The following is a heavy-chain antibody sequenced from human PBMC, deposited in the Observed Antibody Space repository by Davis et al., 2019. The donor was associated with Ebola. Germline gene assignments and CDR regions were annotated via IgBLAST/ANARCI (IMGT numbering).Heavy chain of an antibody. J-gene: IGHJ4*02. CDR1: GFTFDDYA. CDR2: ISWNSGSI. CDR3: AKVKAYCGGDCYFDY. Sequence: SLKISCAASGFTFDDYAMHWVRQAPGKGLEWVSGISWNSGSIGYADSVKGRFTISRDNAKNSLYLQMNSLRAEDTALYYCAKVKAYCGGDCYFDYWGQGTLVTVSS. D-gene: IGHD2-21*02. V-gene: IGHV3-9*01.